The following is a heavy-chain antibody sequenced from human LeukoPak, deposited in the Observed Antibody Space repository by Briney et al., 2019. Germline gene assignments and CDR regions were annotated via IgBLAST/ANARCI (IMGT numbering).Heavy chain of an antibody. CDR1: GFTVSSNE. V-gene: IGHV3-38-3*01. Sequence: GGSLRLSCAASGFTVSSNEMSWVRQAPGKGLEWVSSISGGSTYYADSRKGRFTISRDNSKNTLHLQMNSLRAEDTAVYYCAKDRLLNCRGDCYIFDYWGQGTVVTVSS. CDR2: ISGGST. CDR3: AKDRLLNCRGDCYIFDY. D-gene: IGHD2-21*02. J-gene: IGHJ4*02.